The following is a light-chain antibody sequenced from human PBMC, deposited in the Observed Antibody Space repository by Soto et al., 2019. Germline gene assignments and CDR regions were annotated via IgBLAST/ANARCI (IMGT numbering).Light chain of an antibody. J-gene: IGKJ4*02. CDR3: QPLHSYPRT. Sequence: DVQLTQSPSLLSASVGDTVTITCRASQGIYIYLGWYQQKPGKAPKLLIYSASTLESGVPSRFSGSGSGTEYTLTISKLQPDYFATEYCQPLHSYPRTVGGGTKVEIK. CDR2: SAS. V-gene: IGKV1-9*01. CDR1: QGIYIY.